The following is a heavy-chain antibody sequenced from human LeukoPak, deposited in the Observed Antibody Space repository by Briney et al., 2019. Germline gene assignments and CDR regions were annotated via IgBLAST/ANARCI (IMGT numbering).Heavy chain of an antibody. Sequence: GGCLRLSCAACGFTLRRYWMSWVRQVPRRGREWVANIKQDGGEIYYVDSLKGRFTISRDNAKNSLYLQMNSLRAEDTAVYYCARDKGDYHTSGSLIVFGGQGTLVTASS. V-gene: IGHV3-7*03. CDR2: IKQDGGEI. CDR1: GFTLRRYW. D-gene: IGHD3-22*01. J-gene: IGHJ4*02. CDR3: ARDKGDYHTSGSLIVF.